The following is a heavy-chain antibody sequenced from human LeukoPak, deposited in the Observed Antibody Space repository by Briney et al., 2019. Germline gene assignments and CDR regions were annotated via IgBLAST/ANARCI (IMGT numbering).Heavy chain of an antibody. CDR1: GGSISSSSYH. J-gene: IGHJ4*02. CDR3: ASPGVQYCSSTSCYYFDY. Sequence: SETLSLTCTVSGGSISSSSYHWGWVRQPPAKGLEWLGRIYYSGSLYYIPSLQSRLTISLHTSKNPFSLKLSSGTAADTAVYYCASPGVQYCSSTSCYYFDYWGQGTLVTVSS. V-gene: IGHV4-39*01. D-gene: IGHD2-2*01. CDR2: IYYSGSL.